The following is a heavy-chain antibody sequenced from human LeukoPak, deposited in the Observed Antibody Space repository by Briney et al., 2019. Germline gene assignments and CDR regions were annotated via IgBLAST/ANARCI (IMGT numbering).Heavy chain of an antibody. CDR1: GFTVSSNY. Sequence: GGSLTLASAASGFTVSSNYISWVRQAPGKGLEWVSVIYSGGSTYYADSVKGRFTISRDNSKNTLYLQMNSLRAEDTAVYYCASYCTNGVCHLPAFDIWDQGTMVTVSS. CDR2: IYSGGST. J-gene: IGHJ3*02. V-gene: IGHV3-53*01. D-gene: IGHD2-8*01. CDR3: ASYCTNGVCHLPAFDI.